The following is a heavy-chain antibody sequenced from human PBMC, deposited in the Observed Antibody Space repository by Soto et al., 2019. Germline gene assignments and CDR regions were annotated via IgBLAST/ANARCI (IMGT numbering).Heavy chain of an antibody. J-gene: IGHJ3*02. Sequence: GTSVKVSWEASGYGFTCYDISWVRQAPGQGLEWMGWISAYNGNTNYAQKLQGRVTMTTDTSTSTAYMELRSLRSDDTGVYSCARDVDIVATRDDAFDIWGQGTMVTVSS. CDR2: ISAYNGNT. D-gene: IGHD5-12*01. CDR3: ARDVDIVATRDDAFDI. CDR1: GYGFTCYD. V-gene: IGHV1-18*01.